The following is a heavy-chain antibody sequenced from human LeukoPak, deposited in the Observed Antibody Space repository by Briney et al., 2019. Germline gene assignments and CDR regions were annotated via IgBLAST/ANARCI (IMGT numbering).Heavy chain of an antibody. D-gene: IGHD4-17*01. CDR1: GFTFDDYA. CDR3: AKGCGDYVGNYFDY. V-gene: IGHV3-9*01. Sequence: GGSLRLSCAASGFTFDDYAMHWVRQAPGKGQEWVSGISWNSGSIGYADSVKGRFTISRDNAKNSLYLQMNSLRAEDTALYYCAKGCGDYVGNYFDYWGQGTLVTVSS. J-gene: IGHJ4*02. CDR2: ISWNSGSI.